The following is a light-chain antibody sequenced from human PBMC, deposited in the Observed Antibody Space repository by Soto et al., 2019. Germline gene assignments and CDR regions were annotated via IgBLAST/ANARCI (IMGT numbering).Light chain of an antibody. Sequence: EIVLTQSPATLCLSPGERATLSCRASQSVSSYLAWYQQKPGQAPRLLIYDASNRATGIPARFSGSGSGTDFTLTISSLEPEDFAVYYCQQRSNWPRGTFGQGTKLEIK. CDR3: QQRSNWPRGT. CDR2: DAS. J-gene: IGKJ2*02. CDR1: QSVSSY. V-gene: IGKV3-11*01.